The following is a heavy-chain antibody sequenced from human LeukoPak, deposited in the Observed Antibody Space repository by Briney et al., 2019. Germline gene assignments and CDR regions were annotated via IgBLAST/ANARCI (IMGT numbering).Heavy chain of an antibody. CDR3: AKDHVIPENYFDY. J-gene: IGHJ4*02. D-gene: IGHD2-21*01. V-gene: IGHV3-30-3*01. Sequence: GGSLRLSCAASGFTFSSYAMHWVRQALVKGLEWVAVISYDGSNKYYADSVKGRFTISRDNSKNTLYLQMNSLRAEDTAVYYCAKDHVIPENYFDYWGQGTLVTVSS. CDR2: ISYDGSNK. CDR1: GFTFSSYA.